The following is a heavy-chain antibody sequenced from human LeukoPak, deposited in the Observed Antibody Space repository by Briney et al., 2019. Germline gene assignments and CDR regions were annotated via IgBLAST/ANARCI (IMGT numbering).Heavy chain of an antibody. CDR1: GFTFSTYS. Sequence: AGGSLRLSCAASGFTFSTYSVTWVRQGPGKGLEWVSSIYPSGDSTFYADSVKGRFTISRDNSKNTLYLQMSSLRTEDTAIYYCAKDVVPDSGWDLDYWGQGTLVTVSS. V-gene: IGHV3-23*01. J-gene: IGHJ4*02. CDR2: IYPSGDST. D-gene: IGHD6-19*01. CDR3: AKDVVPDSGWDLDY.